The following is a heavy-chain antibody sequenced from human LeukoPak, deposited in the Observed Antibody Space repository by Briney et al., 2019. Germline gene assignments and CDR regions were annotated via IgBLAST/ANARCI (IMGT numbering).Heavy chain of an antibody. J-gene: IGHJ4*02. V-gene: IGHV3-53*01. CDR3: ARVKGYRGPFDY. D-gene: IGHD1-1*01. Sequence: GGSLRLSCAASGLTLSGNYMSWVRQAPGKGLEWVSVIYSGGSTYYADSVKGRFTISRDNSKNTLYLQMNSLRAEDTAVYYCARVKGYRGPFDYWGQGTLVTVSS. CDR2: IYSGGST. CDR1: GLTLSGNY.